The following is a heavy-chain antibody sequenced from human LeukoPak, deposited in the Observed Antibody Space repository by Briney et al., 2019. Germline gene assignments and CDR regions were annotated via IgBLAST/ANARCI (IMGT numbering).Heavy chain of an antibody. CDR1: GYTLTELS. J-gene: IGHJ4*02. CDR2: ISTYNGDT. Sequence: ASVKVSCKVSGYTLTELSMHWVRQAPGQGLEWMGWISTYNGDTNYAQKLQGRVTMTTDTSTNTAYMELRSLRSDDTAVYYCARINYRPIIKFFDFWGQGTLVTVSS. CDR3: ARINYRPIIKFFDF. V-gene: IGHV1-18*01. D-gene: IGHD4-11*01.